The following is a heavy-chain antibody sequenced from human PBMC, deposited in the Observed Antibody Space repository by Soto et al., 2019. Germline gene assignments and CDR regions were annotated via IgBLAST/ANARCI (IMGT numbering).Heavy chain of an antibody. CDR2: ISAYNGNT. CDR3: ARDRNSWGSWFYYYDYGMDV. V-gene: IGHV1-18*01. D-gene: IGHD6-13*01. CDR1: GYTFTSYG. Sequence: QVQLVQSGAEVKKPGASVKVSCKASGYTFTSYGISWVRQAPGQGLEWMGWISAYNGNTNYAQKLQGRVTMTTDTSTSTAYMELRSLRSDDTAVYYCARDRNSWGSWFYYYDYGMDVWVQGTTVTVSS. J-gene: IGHJ6*02.